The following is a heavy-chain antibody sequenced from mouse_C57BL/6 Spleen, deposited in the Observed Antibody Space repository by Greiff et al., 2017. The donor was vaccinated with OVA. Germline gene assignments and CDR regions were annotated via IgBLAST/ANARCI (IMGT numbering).Heavy chain of an antibody. Sequence: QVQLQQSGAELMKPGASVKLSCKATGYTFTGYWIEWVKQRPGHGLEWIGEILPGSGSTNYNEKFKGKATFTADTSSNTAYMQLSSLTTEVSAIYYCARWGLRLGDYYAMDYWGQGTSVTVSS. CDR1: GYTFTGYW. CDR3: ARWGLRLGDYYAMDY. V-gene: IGHV1-9*01. CDR2: ILPGSGST. J-gene: IGHJ4*01. D-gene: IGHD2-2*01.